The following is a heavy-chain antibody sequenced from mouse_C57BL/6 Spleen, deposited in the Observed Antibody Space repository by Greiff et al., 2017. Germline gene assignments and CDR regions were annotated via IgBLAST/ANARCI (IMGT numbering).Heavy chain of an antibody. CDR3: ARSGDGLDY. CDR2: INPNNGGT. J-gene: IGHJ2*01. CDR1: GYTFTDYN. Sequence: EVQLQQSGPELVKPGASVKIPCKASGYTFTDYNMDWVKQSHGKSLEWIGDINPNNGGTIYNQKFKGKATLTGDKSSSTAYMELRSLTSEDTAVYYCARSGDGLDYWGQGTTLTVSS. D-gene: IGHD2-3*01. V-gene: IGHV1-18*01.